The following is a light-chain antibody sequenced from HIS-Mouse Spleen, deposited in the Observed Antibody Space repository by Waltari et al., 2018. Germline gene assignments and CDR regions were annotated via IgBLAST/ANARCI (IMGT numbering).Light chain of an antibody. CDR3: QVWDSSTWV. CDR1: NIGSKT. V-gene: IGLV3-9*01. Sequence: SYELTQPLSVSVALGQTARITCGGNNIGSKTGHWCQQKPGQAPVLVIYRDSNRPSGIPERFSGSNSGNTATLTISRAQAGDEADYYCQVWDSSTWVFGGGTKLTVL. CDR2: RDS. J-gene: IGLJ3*02.